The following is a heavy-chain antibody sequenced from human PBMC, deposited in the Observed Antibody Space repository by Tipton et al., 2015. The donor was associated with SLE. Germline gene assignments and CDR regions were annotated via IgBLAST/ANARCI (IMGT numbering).Heavy chain of an antibody. CDR3: ARVLDYYDSGASY. D-gene: IGHD3-10*01. Sequence: SLRLSCAASGFTFSSYALHWVRQAPGKGLEWVAVISYDGSNKYYADSVKGRFTISRDNSKNTLYLQMNSLRAEDTAVYYCARVLDYYDSGASYWGQGTLVTVSS. V-gene: IGHV3-30*04. J-gene: IGHJ4*02. CDR2: ISYDGSNK. CDR1: GFTFSSYA.